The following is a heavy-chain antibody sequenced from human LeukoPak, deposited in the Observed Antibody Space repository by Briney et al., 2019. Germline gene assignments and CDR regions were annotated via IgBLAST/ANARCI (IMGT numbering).Heavy chain of an antibody. CDR1: GFSLSSNS. D-gene: IGHD5-24*01. CDR3: ARDYKYAFDN. Sequence: GGSLRLSCAASGFSLSSNSMNWVRQAPGKGLEWISYIGIDSGNTNYADSVKGRFTISGDKAKNSLYLQMNSLRVEDTAVYYCARDYKYAFDNWGQGTLVTVSS. J-gene: IGHJ4*02. CDR2: IGIDSGNT. V-gene: IGHV3-48*01.